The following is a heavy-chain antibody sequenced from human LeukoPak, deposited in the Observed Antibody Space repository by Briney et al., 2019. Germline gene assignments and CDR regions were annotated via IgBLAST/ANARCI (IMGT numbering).Heavy chain of an antibody. D-gene: IGHD2-8*01. V-gene: IGHV1-69*13. CDR2: IIPIFGTA. CDR3: ARDRDRYCTNGVCNLDY. J-gene: IGHJ4*02. Sequence: SVKVSCKASGGTFSSYAISWVRQAPGQGLEWMGGIIPIFGTANYAQKFQGRVTITADESTSTAYMELSSLRSEDTAVYYCARDRDRYCTNGVCNLDYWGQGTLVTVSS. CDR1: GGTFSSYA.